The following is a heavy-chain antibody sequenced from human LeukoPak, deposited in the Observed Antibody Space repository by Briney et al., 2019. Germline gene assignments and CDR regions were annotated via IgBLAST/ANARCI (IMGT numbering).Heavy chain of an antibody. Sequence: SETLSLTCTVSGASISTYYWSWIRQPAGKGLEWIGRLYTTGSTNCNPSLKSRVTMSVDTSKNQFSLRLSSVTAADTAVYYCARDKGSERWLQFDYWGQGTLVTVSS. CDR2: LYTTGST. V-gene: IGHV4-4*07. J-gene: IGHJ4*02. D-gene: IGHD5-24*01. CDR3: ARDKGSERWLQFDY. CDR1: GASISTYY.